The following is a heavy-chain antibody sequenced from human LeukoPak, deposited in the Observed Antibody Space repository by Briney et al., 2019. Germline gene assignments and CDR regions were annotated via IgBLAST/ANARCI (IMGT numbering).Heavy chain of an antibody. CDR2: MNPNSGNT. V-gene: IGHV1-8*01. Sequence: GASVKVSCKASGYTFTSYDINWVRQATGQGLEWMGWMNPNSGNTGYAQKFQGRVTMTGNTSISTAYMELSSLRSEDTAVYYCARGGRARGKGGYYYYYMDVWGKGTTVTVSS. CDR3: ARGGRARGKGGYYYYYMDV. J-gene: IGHJ6*03. CDR1: GYTFTSYD. D-gene: IGHD1-26*01.